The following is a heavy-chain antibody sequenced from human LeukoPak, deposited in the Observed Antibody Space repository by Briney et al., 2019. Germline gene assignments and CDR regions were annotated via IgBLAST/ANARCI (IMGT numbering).Heavy chain of an antibody. Sequence: TGGSLRLSCAASGFTFSSYDMHWVRQAPGKGLEWVAVIWYDGSNKYYADSVKVRFTISRDNSKNTLYLQMNSLRAEGTAVYYCAKLLGYTAMVTDFDYWGQGTLVTVSS. CDR3: AKLLGYTAMVTDFDY. CDR2: IWYDGSNK. CDR1: GFTFSSYD. D-gene: IGHD5-18*01. J-gene: IGHJ4*02. V-gene: IGHV3-33*06.